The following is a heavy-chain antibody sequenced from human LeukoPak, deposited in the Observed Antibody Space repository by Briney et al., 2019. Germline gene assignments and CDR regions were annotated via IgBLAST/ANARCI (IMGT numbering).Heavy chain of an antibody. CDR2: ISGSGGST. V-gene: IGHV3-23*01. CDR3: AEDGRIVGGEDAFDI. D-gene: IGHD3-16*01. Sequence: GGSLGLSCAASGFTFSSYAMSWVRQAPGKGLEWVSAISGSGGSTYYADSVKGRFTISRDNSKNTLYLQMNSLRAEDTAVYCCAEDGRIVGGEDAFDIWGQGTMVTVSS. J-gene: IGHJ3*02. CDR1: GFTFSSYA.